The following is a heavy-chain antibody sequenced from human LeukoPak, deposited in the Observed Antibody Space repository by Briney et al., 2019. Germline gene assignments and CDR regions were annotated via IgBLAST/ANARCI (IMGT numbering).Heavy chain of an antibody. CDR2: INHSGST. Sequence: SETLSLTCAVYGGSFSGYYWSWIRQPPGKGLEWIGEINHSGSTNYNPSLKSRLTVSVDPSKNQFSLKLKSVTAADTAVYYCARGSPKHDSWGQGTLVTVSS. V-gene: IGHV4-34*01. J-gene: IGHJ5*01. CDR1: GGSFSGYY. CDR3: ARGSPKHDS.